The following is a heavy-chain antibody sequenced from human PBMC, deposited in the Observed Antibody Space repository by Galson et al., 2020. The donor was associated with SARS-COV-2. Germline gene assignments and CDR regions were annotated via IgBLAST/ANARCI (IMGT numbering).Heavy chain of an antibody. V-gene: IGHV4-4*07. D-gene: IGHD3-10*01. Sequence: ASETLSLTCNVSGHSLTSTYWNWIRQPAGKGLEWIGRIYPIGSTNYNPSLKSRVTISIDTSKNQFSLMLRSVTAADSAIYYCARGTFMIQGAGGFDVWGPGTVVTVSS. CDR3: ARGTFMIQGAGGFDV. CDR2: IYPIGST. J-gene: IGHJ3*01. CDR1: GHSLTSTY.